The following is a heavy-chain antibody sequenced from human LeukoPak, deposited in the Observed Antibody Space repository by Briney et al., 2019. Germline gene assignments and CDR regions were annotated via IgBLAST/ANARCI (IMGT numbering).Heavy chain of an antibody. Sequence: GGSLRLSCAASGFTFSSYAMSWVRQAPGKGLEWVSVISGSGGSTYYADSVKGRFTISRDNSKNTLYLQMNSLRAEDTAVYYCRYGDHTSFFFEDYWGQGTLVTVSS. D-gene: IGHD4-17*01. J-gene: IGHJ4*02. V-gene: IGHV3-23*01. CDR3: RYGDHTSFFFEDY. CDR1: GFTFSSYA. CDR2: ISGSGGST.